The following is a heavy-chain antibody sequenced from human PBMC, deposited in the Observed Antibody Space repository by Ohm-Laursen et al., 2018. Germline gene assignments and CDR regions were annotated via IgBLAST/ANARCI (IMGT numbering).Heavy chain of an antibody. D-gene: IGHD6-25*01. CDR2: INGDGSTT. Sequence: LRLSCAASGFTFSSYWMHWVRQAPGKGLVWVSHINGDGSTTSYADSVKGRFTISRDNAKNTLYLQMNSLRAEDTAVYYCARDTLGSSAYWGQGTLVTVSS. CDR1: GFTFSSYW. J-gene: IGHJ4*02. V-gene: IGHV3-74*01. CDR3: ARDTLGSSAY.